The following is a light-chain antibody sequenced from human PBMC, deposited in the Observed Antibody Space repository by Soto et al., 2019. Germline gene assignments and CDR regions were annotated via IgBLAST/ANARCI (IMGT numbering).Light chain of an antibody. CDR1: SSDLGGYNF. CDR2: QVS. CDR3: CSYTSSSPYV. J-gene: IGLJ1*01. V-gene: IGLV2-14*01. Sequence: QSALTQPASVSGSPGQSITISCTGTSSDLGGYNFVSWYQHHPGKAPKLMIYQVSNRPSGVPNRFSGSKSGNTASLTISGLQAEDEADYYCCSYTSSSPYVFGTGTKLTVL.